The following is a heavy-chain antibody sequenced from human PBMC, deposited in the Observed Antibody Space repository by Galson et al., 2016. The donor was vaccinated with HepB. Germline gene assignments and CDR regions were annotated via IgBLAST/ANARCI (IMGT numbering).Heavy chain of an antibody. J-gene: IGHJ6*02. D-gene: IGHD3-3*01. CDR2: INPSGGST. Sequence: SVKVSCKASGYSSTNYFLNWVRQAPGQGLEWMGIINPSGGSTTYAQKFQGRVTMTGDTSTSTVYMELSSLRSEDTAIYYCARLSATIYGMDVWGQGTTVIVSS. CDR3: ARLSATIYGMDV. V-gene: IGHV1-46*01. CDR1: GYSSTNYF.